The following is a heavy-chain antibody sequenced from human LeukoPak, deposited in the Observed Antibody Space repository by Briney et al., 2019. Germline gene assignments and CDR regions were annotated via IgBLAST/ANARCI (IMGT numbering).Heavy chain of an antibody. V-gene: IGHV1-8*03. Sequence: ASVKVSCKASGYTFTSYDINWVRQATGQGLEWMGWMNPNSGNTGYAQKLQGRVTITRDMSTSTAYIELSSLRSDDTAVYYCAAEDDYIWKSYRSLDIWGQGTMVTVSS. D-gene: IGHD3-16*02. CDR2: MNPNSGNT. J-gene: IGHJ3*02. CDR3: AAEDDYIWKSYRSLDI. CDR1: GYTFTSYD.